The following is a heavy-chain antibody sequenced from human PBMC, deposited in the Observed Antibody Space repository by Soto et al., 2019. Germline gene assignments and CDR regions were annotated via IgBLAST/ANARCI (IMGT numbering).Heavy chain of an antibody. CDR3: ARDGAAGGSGWYVNYYSYYGMQV. CDR2: ISYDGSNK. D-gene: IGHD6-19*01. J-gene: IGHJ6*01. Sequence: GGSLRLSCAASVFTFSSYAMHCVRHSPGKWLEWVAVISYDGSNKYYADSVKGRFTISRDNSKNTLYLQMNSLRAEDTAVYYCARDGAAGGSGWYVNYYSYYGMQVWGQATTVNVSS. CDR1: VFTFSSYA. V-gene: IGHV3-30-3*01.